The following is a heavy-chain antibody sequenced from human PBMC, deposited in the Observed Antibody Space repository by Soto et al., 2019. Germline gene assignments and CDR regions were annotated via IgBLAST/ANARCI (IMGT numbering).Heavy chain of an antibody. CDR1: VYTFIIHH. CDR2: INPSGGST. CDR3: ARRAGDSYYYALDV. Sequence: AAVKVSGKACVYTFIIHHMHWVRQALGQGLEWLGIINPSGGSTTYAQKFQGRLAMTRDTSTGAVYMYLSGLRSEDTAVYYCARRAGDSYYYALDVWGLGTTVTVSS. J-gene: IGHJ6*02. V-gene: IGHV1-46*01.